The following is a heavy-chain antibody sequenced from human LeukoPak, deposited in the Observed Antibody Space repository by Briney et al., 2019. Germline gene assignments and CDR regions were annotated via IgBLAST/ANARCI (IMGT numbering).Heavy chain of an antibody. CDR2: SNAGNGNT. CDR3: ARFWSGPNWFDP. Sequence: ASVKVSCKASGYTFTSYAMHLVRQAPGQRLEWMGWSNAGNGNTKYSQEFQGRVTITRDTSASTAYMELGSLRSEDTAVYYCARFWSGPNWFDPWGQGTLVTVSS. V-gene: IGHV1-3*02. CDR1: GYTFTSYA. J-gene: IGHJ5*02. D-gene: IGHD3-3*01.